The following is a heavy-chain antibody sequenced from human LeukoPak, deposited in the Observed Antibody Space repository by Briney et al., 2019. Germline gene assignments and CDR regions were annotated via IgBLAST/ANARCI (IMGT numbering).Heavy chain of an antibody. CDR3: ARDSEQQLVRLYYYYYYMDV. Sequence: GASVKVSCKASGNTFTGYYMHWVRRAPAEGLEWMGWINPNSGGTNYAQKFQGRVTMTRDTSISTAYMELSRLRSDDTAVYYCARDSEQQLVRLYYYYYYMDVWGKGTTVTVSS. CDR2: INPNSGGT. V-gene: IGHV1-2*02. CDR1: GNTFTGYY. D-gene: IGHD6-13*01. J-gene: IGHJ6*03.